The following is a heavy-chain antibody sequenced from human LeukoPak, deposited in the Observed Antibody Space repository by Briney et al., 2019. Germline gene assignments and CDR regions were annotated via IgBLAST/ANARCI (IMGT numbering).Heavy chain of an antibody. CDR3: ARDDRYYYDSSGYS. D-gene: IGHD3-22*01. CDR2: IKQDGSEK. Sequence: GGSLRLSCAASGFTFSSYWMSWVRQAPGKGLEWVANIKQDGSEKYYVDSVKGRFTISRDNAKNSLYLQMNSLRAEDTAVYYCARDDRYYYDSSGYSWGQGTLVTVSS. CDR1: GFTFSSYW. V-gene: IGHV3-7*01. J-gene: IGHJ5*02.